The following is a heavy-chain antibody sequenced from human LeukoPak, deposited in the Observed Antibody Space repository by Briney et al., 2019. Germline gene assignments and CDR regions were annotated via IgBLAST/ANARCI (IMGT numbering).Heavy chain of an antibody. V-gene: IGHV1-8*02. CDR2: MNLNSGNT. Sequence: ASVKVSCKASGYTFTGYYMHWVRQATGQGLEWMGWMNLNSGNTGYAQKFQGRVTMTRNTSISTAYMELSSLRSEDTAVYYCARDMGKDYYDSSTKHTDDYWGQGTLVTVSS. J-gene: IGHJ4*02. CDR3: ARDMGKDYYDSSTKHTDDY. CDR1: GYTFTGYY. D-gene: IGHD3-22*01.